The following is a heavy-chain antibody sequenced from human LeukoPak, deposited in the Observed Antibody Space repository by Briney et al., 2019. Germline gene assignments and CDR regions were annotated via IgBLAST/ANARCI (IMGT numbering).Heavy chain of an antibody. D-gene: IGHD2-21*01. CDR1: GYSTSSGYY. J-gene: IGHJ4*02. CDR2: IYHSRST. V-gene: IGHV4-38-2*02. CDR3: ARRVGVALDY. Sequence: SETLSLTCTVSGYSTSSGYYWGWIRQPPGKGLEWIGSIYHSRSTYYNPSLKSRVTISVDTSKNQFSLKLSSVTAADTAVYYCARRVGVALDYWGQGTLVTVCS.